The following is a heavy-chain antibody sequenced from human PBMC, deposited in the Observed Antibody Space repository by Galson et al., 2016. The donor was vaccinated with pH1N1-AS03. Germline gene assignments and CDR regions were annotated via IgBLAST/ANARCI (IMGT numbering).Heavy chain of an antibody. CDR3: ARLSSNSGSFGYLDY. V-gene: IGHV3-21*01. CDR1: GFSFSYSG. D-gene: IGHD1-26*01. CDR2: ISGSSSYI. Sequence: SLRLSCAASGFSFSYSGLSWVRQAPGKGPEWVASISGSSSYIYYGESMKGRFTISRDNAKKSLYLEISGLRAEDTAVYYCARLSSNSGSFGYLDYWGQGTLVSVSS. J-gene: IGHJ4*02.